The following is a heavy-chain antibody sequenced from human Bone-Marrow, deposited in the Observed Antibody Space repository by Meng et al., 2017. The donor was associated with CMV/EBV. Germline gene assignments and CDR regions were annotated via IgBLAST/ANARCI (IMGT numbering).Heavy chain of an antibody. CDR2: IRYDGSNK. Sequence: GESLKISCAASGFTFSSYGMHWVRQAPGKGLEWVAFIRYDGSNKYYADSVKGRFTISRDNSKNTLYLQMNSLRAEDTAVYYCARPPVGLTTTTGRVDYWGQGTLVTVPS. D-gene: IGHD4-11*01. V-gene: IGHV3-30*02. CDR3: ARPPVGLTTTTGRVDY. CDR1: GFTFSSYG. J-gene: IGHJ4*02.